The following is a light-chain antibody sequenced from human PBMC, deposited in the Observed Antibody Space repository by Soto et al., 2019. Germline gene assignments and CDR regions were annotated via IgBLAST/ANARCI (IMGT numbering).Light chain of an antibody. Sequence: QPVLTQPRSVSGSPGQSVTISCTGTSSDVGGYNYVSWYQQHPGEAPKLMIYDVSKRPSGVPDRFSGSKSGNTASLTISGLQAEDEADYYCCSYAGSYTWVFGGGTKLTVL. CDR2: DVS. CDR1: SSDVGGYNY. J-gene: IGLJ3*02. CDR3: CSYAGSYTWV. V-gene: IGLV2-11*01.